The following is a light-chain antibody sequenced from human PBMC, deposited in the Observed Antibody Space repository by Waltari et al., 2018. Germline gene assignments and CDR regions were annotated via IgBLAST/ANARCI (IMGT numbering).Light chain of an antibody. J-gene: IGLJ2*01. CDR2: GNT. CDR1: GPNIGAGYA. CDR3: QSYDNDLNGVI. V-gene: IGLV1-40*03. Sequence: HSVLTQPPSVSGAPGPWGTLSSTGSGPNIGAGYAVPWYQQFPRAAPTLTIYGNTNRPSGVPDRFSGSRSGASASLAITGLQAEDEAYYFCQSYDNDLNGVIFGGGTNLTVL.